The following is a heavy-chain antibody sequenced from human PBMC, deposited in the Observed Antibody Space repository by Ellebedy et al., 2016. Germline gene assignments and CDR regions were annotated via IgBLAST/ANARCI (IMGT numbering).Heavy chain of an antibody. Sequence: ASVKVSCKASGYTFTNYAMHWVRQAPGQRLEWTGRINAGNGNTKYSQKFQDRVIITRDTSASTAYMELSSLRFEDTAVYYCARGMYYSDSSGYSAYLDLWGRGTLVTVSS. CDR2: INAGNGNT. D-gene: IGHD3-22*01. J-gene: IGHJ2*01. V-gene: IGHV1-3*01. CDR3: ARGMYYSDSSGYSAYLDL. CDR1: GYTFTNYA.